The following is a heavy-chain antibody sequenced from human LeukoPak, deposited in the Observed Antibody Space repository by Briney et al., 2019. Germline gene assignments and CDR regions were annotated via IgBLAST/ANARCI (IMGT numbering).Heavy chain of an antibody. Sequence: PGGSLRLSCAASRFTFGTSVMSWVRQAPGKGLEWVSVISGSGDNTYYAESVKGRFTISRDNSKNTLYLQMNSLRAEDTAVYYCAKGSGYDIDFDYWGQGTLVSVSS. D-gene: IGHD5-12*01. CDR1: RFTFGTSV. J-gene: IGHJ4*02. CDR2: ISGSGDNT. CDR3: AKGSGYDIDFDY. V-gene: IGHV3-23*01.